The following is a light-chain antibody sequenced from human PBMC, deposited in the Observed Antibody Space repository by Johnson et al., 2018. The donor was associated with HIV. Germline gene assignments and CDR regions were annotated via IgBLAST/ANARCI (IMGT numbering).Light chain of an antibody. Sequence: QSVLTQPPSVSAAPGQKVTISCSGSSSNIGNNYVSWYQQLPGTAPKLLIYDNNKRPSGIPDRFSGFKSGTSATLGITGLQTGDAADYYFGTWATSLIAFVFGTGTKVTVL. J-gene: IGLJ1*01. CDR2: DNN. CDR3: GTWATSLIAFV. CDR1: SSNIGNNY. V-gene: IGLV1-51*01.